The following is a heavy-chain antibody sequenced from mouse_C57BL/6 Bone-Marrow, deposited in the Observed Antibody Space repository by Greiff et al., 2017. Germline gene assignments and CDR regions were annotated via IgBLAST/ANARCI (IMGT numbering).Heavy chain of an antibody. CDR3: ARVGQYDFTTSDWFAY. D-gene: IGHD2-12*01. V-gene: IGHV1-39*01. CDR2: INPNYGTT. CDR1: GYSFTDYN. J-gene: IGHJ3*01. Sequence: EVQLVESGPELVKPGASVKISCKASGYSFTDYNMNWVKQSNGKSLEWIGVINPNYGTTSYNQKFKGKATLTVDQSSSTAYMQLNSLTSEDSAVYYCARVGQYDFTTSDWFAYWGQGTLVTVSA.